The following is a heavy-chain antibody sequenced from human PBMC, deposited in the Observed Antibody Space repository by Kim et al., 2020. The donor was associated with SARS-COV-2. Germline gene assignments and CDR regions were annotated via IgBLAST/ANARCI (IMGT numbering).Heavy chain of an antibody. D-gene: IGHD3-9*01. CDR3: ARVVSSVLRYFDWSSDY. J-gene: IGHJ4*02. Sequence: VKGRFTISRDNAKNSLYLQMNSLRAEDTAVYYCARVVSSVLRYFDWSSDYWGQGTLVTVSS. V-gene: IGHV3-7*04.